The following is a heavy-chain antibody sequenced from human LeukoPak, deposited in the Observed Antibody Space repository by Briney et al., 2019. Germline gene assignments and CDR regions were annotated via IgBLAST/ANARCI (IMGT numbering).Heavy chain of an antibody. V-gene: IGHV4-59*08. CDR3: TKTVAGCWYFDL. CDR2: IYYSGST. D-gene: IGHD6-19*01. J-gene: IGHJ2*01. CDR1: GGSISHYV. Sequence: SETLSLTCTVSGGSISHYVWSWIRQPPGKALEWIGYIYYSGSTNYNPSLKSRVPISVDPSKNQFSLKLNSVTAADTAVYYCTKTVAGCWYFDLWGRGTLVTVSS.